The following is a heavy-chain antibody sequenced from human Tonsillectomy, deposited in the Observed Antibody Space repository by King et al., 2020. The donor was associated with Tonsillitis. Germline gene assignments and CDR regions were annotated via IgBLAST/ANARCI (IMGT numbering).Heavy chain of an antibody. CDR1: GGSISSYY. CDR2: IYTSGST. V-gene: IGHV4-4*07. J-gene: IGHJ6*02. CDR3: ARDRGGYCSSTSCYYYYGMDV. Sequence: QLQESGPGLVKPSETLSLTCTVSGGSISSYYWSWIRQPAGKGLEWIGRIYTSGSTNYNPSLKSRVTMSVDTSKNQFSLKLSSVTAADTAVYYCARDRGGYCSSTSCYYYYGMDVWGQGTTVTVSS. D-gene: IGHD2-2*01.